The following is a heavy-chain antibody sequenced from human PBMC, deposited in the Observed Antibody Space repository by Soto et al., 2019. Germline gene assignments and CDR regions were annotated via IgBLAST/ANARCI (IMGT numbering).Heavy chain of an antibody. CDR2: ISSSSSTI. V-gene: IGHV3-48*01. J-gene: IGHJ6*03. CDR3: ALQAVYYYYMDI. Sequence: GGSLRLSCAASGFTFSSYSMNWVRQAPGKGLEWVSYISSSSSTIYYADSVKGRFTISRDNAKNSLYLQMNSLRAEDTAVYYCALQAVYYYYMDIWGKGTTVTVSS. D-gene: IGHD6-19*01. CDR1: GFTFSSYS.